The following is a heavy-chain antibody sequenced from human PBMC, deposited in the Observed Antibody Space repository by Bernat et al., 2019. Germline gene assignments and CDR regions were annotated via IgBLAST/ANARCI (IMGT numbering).Heavy chain of an antibody. CDR2: IRYDGSYK. CDR3: TKDSGGGSNYDY. V-gene: IGHV3-30*02. J-gene: IGHJ4*02. CDR1: GFTLSSSG. Sequence: QVQLVESGGGVVQPGGSLRLSCAASGFTLSSSGMHWVRQAPGKGLEWVTFIRYDGSYKNYADSVKGRFTISRDNSKNTLFLQMNSLTAEDTAVYYCTKDSGGGSNYDYWGQGTLVTVYS. D-gene: IGHD2-15*01.